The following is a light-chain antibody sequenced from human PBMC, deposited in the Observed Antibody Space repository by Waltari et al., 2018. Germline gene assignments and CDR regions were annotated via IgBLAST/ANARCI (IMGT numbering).Light chain of an antibody. Sequence: SSELTQDPAVSVALGQTVRIRCQGDSLRSYYASWYQQKQGQAPVLVIYGKNNRPSGIPDRFSGSSSGNTASLTITGAQAEDEADYYCNSRDSSGNPVVFGGGTKLTVL. V-gene: IGLV3-19*01. CDR3: NSRDSSGNPVV. CDR2: GKN. CDR1: SLRSYY. J-gene: IGLJ2*01.